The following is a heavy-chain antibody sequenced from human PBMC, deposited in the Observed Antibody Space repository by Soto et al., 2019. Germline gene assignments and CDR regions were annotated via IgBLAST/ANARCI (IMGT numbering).Heavy chain of an antibody. J-gene: IGHJ3*02. CDR2: ISGSGGST. Sequence: GGSLRLSCAASGFTFSSYAMSWVRQAPGKGLEWVSAISGSGGSTYYADSVKGRFTISRDNSKNTLYLQMNSLRAEDTAVYYCAKGCSGGSCYPYTMARRNDAFDIWGQGTMVTVPS. V-gene: IGHV3-23*01. CDR3: AKGCSGGSCYPYTMARRNDAFDI. CDR1: GFTFSSYA. D-gene: IGHD2-15*01.